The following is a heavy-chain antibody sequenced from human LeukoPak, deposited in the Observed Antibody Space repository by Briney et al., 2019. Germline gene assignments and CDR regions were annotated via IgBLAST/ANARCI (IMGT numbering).Heavy chain of an antibody. V-gene: IGHV4-30-2*01. CDR1: GGSFSGYY. CDR2: IYHSGST. Sequence: SETLSLTCAVYGGSFSGYYWSWIRQPPGKGLEWIGYIYHSGSTYYNPSLKSRVTISVDRSKNQFSLKLSSVTAADTAVYYCARDNLAYDSSGYYGSRWFDPWGQGTLVTVSS. J-gene: IGHJ5*02. CDR3: ARDNLAYDSSGYYGSRWFDP. D-gene: IGHD3-22*01.